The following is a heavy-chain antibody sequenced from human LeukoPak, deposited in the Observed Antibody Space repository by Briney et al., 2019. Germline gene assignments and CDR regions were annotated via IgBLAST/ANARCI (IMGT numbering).Heavy chain of an antibody. CDR2: IYSGGST. V-gene: IGHV3-66*01. CDR1: GFTVSSNF. D-gene: IGHD2-2*01. Sequence: GGSLRLSCAASGFTVSSNFLSWVRQAPGKGLEWVSVIYSGGSTYYTDSVKGRFTISRDISKNTLYLQMNSLRAEDTAVYYCAKDRRGYCSSTSCYAPLGYWGQGTLVTVSS. J-gene: IGHJ4*02. CDR3: AKDRRGYCSSTSCYAPLGY.